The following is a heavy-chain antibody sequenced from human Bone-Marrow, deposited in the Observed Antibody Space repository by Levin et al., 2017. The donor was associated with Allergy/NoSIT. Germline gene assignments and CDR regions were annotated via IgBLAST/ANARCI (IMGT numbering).Heavy chain of an antibody. CDR1: GGPFSTYT. V-gene: IGHV1-69*02. D-gene: IGHD5-18*01. J-gene: IGHJ4*01. CDR2: IISSIDII. Sequence: GGSLRLSCKASGGPFSTYTISWVRQAPGQGLEWMGRIISSIDIINYAPKFQGRVTLTADKSTSTVFMDLSSLGSEDTAIYYCAREERGYSYGRRYFDCWGHGTLVTVSS. CDR3: AREERGYSYGRRYFDC.